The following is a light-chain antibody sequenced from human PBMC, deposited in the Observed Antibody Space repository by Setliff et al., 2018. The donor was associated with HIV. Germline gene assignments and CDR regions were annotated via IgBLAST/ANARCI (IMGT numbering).Light chain of an antibody. CDR3: LLYVGRGVGA. J-gene: IGLJ3*02. Sequence: QTVVSQVPSSSVSPGGTVTLTCGLSSGPVSSSFYPSWYQQTPGQAPRTLIYNTDTRSSGVPDRISGSIPGNKAALTIAGAQADDESEYYCLLYVGRGVGAFGGGTKVTVL. CDR2: NTD. V-gene: IGLV8-61*01. CDR1: SGPVSSSFY.